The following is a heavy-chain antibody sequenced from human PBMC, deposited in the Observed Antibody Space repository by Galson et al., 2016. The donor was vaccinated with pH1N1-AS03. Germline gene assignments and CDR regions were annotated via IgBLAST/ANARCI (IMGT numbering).Heavy chain of an antibody. CDR3: ARHWNLGNYGRNWFDS. CDR1: GGPISDNDYY. J-gene: IGHJ5*01. CDR2: VSYSGTT. V-gene: IGHV4-39*01. Sequence: LSLTCSVSGGPISDNDYYWAWIRQPPEKGLEWIGSVSYSGTTWYNNPSFGSRATIFVDTSKKQFSLNLSSVTASDTAVYYCARHWNLGNYGRNWFDSWGLGRLVTVSS. D-gene: IGHD4-17*01.